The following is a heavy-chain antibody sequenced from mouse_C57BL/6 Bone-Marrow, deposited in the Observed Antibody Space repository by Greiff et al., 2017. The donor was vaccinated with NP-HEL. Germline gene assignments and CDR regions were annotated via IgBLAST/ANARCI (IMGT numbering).Heavy chain of an antibody. CDR3: ARLRNYYGSSPRYYAMDY. V-gene: IGHV1-69*01. J-gene: IGHJ4*01. CDR1: GYTFTSYW. CDR2: IDPSDSYT. Sequence: QVQLQQPGAELVMPGASVKLSCKASGYTFTSYWMHWVKQRPGQGLEWIGEIDPSDSYTNYNQKFKGKSTLTVDKSSSTAYMQLSLLTSEDSAVYYCARLRNYYGSSPRYYAMDYWGQGTSVTVSS. D-gene: IGHD1-1*01.